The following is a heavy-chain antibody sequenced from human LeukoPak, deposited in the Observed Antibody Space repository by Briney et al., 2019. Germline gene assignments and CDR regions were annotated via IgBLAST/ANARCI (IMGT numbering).Heavy chain of an antibody. CDR1: GFTFSSYE. D-gene: IGHD6-19*01. J-gene: IGHJ4*02. Sequence: GGSLRLSRAASGFTFSSYEMNWVRQAPGKGLEWVSYISSGSTIYDADSVKGRFTISSDNAKNSLYLQMNSLRAEDTAVYYCARESIAVAGAPFDYWGQGTLVTVSS. CDR2: ISSGSTI. CDR3: ARESIAVAGAPFDY. V-gene: IGHV3-48*03.